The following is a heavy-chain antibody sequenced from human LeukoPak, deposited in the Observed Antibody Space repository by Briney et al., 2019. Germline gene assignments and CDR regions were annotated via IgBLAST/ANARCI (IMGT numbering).Heavy chain of an antibody. Sequence: SETLSPTCTVSGGSITSYYWNWIRQPAGKGLEWIGRIFTGGSTNYSPSLRSRVTMSVDTSKNQFSLKLSSVTAADTAVYYCARDRGNNYGFTYDFWGQGTLVTVSS. CDR1: GGSITSYY. CDR3: ARDRGNNYGFTYDF. D-gene: IGHD5-18*01. V-gene: IGHV4-4*07. J-gene: IGHJ4*02. CDR2: IFTGGST.